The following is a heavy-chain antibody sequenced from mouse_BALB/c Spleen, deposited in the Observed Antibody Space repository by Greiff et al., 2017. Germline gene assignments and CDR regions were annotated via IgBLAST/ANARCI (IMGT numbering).Heavy chain of an antibody. CDR2: INPSNGRT. CDR1: GYTFTSYW. V-gene: IGHV1S81*02. Sequence: QVQLQQPGAELVKPGASVKLSCKASGYTFTSYWMHWVKQRPGQGLEWIGEINPSNGRTNYNEKFKSKATLTVDKSSSTAYMQLSSLTSEDSAVYYCANYYGSGYQGAMDYWGQGTSVTVSS. J-gene: IGHJ4*01. D-gene: IGHD1-1*01. CDR3: ANYYGSGYQGAMDY.